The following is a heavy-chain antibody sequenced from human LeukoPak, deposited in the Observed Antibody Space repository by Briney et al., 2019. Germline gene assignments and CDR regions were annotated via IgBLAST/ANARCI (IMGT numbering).Heavy chain of an antibody. D-gene: IGHD6-13*01. Sequence: ASVKVSCKASGYTFTSYGISWVRQAPGQGLEWMGWMNPNSGNTGYAQKFQGRVTMTRNTSISTAYMELSSLRSEDTAVYYCARGQKQLLDSNWFDPWGQGTLVTVSS. CDR2: MNPNSGNT. V-gene: IGHV1-8*02. CDR1: GYTFTSYG. J-gene: IGHJ5*02. CDR3: ARGQKQLLDSNWFDP.